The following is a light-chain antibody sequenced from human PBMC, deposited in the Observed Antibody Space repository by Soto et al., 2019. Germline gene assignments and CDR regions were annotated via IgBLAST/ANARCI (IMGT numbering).Light chain of an antibody. J-gene: IGLJ2*01. CDR3: AAWDDIVSGLV. CDR2: RAD. Sequence: QSVLTQSPSASGTPGQTVTISCSGRSSNIGSNYVYWYQQLPGTAPRLLMYRADQRPSGVPDRFSGSKSGTSASLAISGLRSEDEADYYCAAWDDIVSGLVFGGGTKLTVL. V-gene: IGLV1-47*01. CDR1: SSNIGSNY.